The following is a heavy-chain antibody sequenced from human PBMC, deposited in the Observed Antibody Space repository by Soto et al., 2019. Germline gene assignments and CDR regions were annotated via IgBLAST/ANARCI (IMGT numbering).Heavy chain of an antibody. CDR3: AILPVVVAATGWFDR. Sequence: QVQLQESGPGLVKPSQTLSLTCTVSGGSISSGDYYWSWIRQPPGKGLEWIGYIYYSGSTYYNPSLESRVTISVDTSKNQCSLKLSSVTAADTAVYYCAILPVVVAATGWFDRWGQGTLVTDSS. D-gene: IGHD2-15*01. CDR2: IYYSGST. CDR1: GGSISSGDYY. J-gene: IGHJ5*02. V-gene: IGHV4-30-4*01.